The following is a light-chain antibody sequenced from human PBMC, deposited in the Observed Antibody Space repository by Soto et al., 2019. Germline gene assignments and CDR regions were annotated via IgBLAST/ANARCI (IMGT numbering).Light chain of an antibody. CDR2: EDN. V-gene: IGLV6-57*04. J-gene: IGLJ2*01. CDR3: QSYDSSTVV. Sequence: NFMLTQPNSVSQSPGKTVTISCTRTSGSLASNSVQWYQQRPGSAPTTVIYEDNQRPSGVPDRFTGSTDGSSNSASLTISGLQTEDEADYYCQSYDSSTVVFGGGTKLTVL. CDR1: SGSLASNS.